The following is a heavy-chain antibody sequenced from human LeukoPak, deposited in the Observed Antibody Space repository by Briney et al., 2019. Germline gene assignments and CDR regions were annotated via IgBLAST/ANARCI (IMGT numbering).Heavy chain of an antibody. J-gene: IGHJ5*02. Sequence: GGSLRLSCAASGFTFSRYWIHWVRQAPGKGLEWVSRINPDGSTTTYADSVKGRFTISRDNAKSTVFLQMNSLRAEDTAMYYCARVLSGSWDWFDPWGQGTLVTVSS. CDR2: INPDGSTT. CDR1: GFTFSRYW. V-gene: IGHV3-74*01. D-gene: IGHD3-22*01. CDR3: ARVLSGSWDWFDP.